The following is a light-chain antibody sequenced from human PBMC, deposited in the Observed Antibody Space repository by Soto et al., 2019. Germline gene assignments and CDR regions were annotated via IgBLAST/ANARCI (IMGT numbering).Light chain of an antibody. V-gene: IGKV3-20*01. CDR2: GAS. CDR3: QQYGCSPRT. CDR1: QSVSSSY. J-gene: IGKJ1*01. Sequence: EIVWTQSPGTLSLSPGERATLSCRASQSVSSSYLAWYQQKPGQAPRLLIYGASSRATGIPDRFSGSGSGTDFTLTISILEPEDFAVYYCQQYGCSPRTFGQGTKVAIK.